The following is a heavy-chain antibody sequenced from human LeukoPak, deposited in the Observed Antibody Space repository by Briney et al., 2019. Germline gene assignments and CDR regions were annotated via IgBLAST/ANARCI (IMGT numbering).Heavy chain of an antibody. CDR3: ARDRAYYYDSSGFNWFDH. Sequence: SETLSLTCTVSGGSISSYYWSWIRQPPGKGLEWIGYIYYSGSTNYNPSLKSRVTISVDTSKNQFSLKLSSVTAADTAVYYCARDRAYYYDSSGFNWFDHWGQGTLVTVSS. CDR1: GGSISSYY. J-gene: IGHJ5*02. D-gene: IGHD3-22*01. CDR2: IYYSGST. V-gene: IGHV4-59*01.